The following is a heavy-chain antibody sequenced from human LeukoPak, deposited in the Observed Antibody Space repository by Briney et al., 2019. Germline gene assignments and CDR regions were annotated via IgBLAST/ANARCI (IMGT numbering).Heavy chain of an antibody. J-gene: IGHJ4*02. CDR3: ARAAGIAGRTTFDY. Sequence: SETLSLTCAVYGGSFSGYYWSWIRQPPGKGLEWIGEIYHSGSTNYNPSLKSRVTISVDTSKNQFSLKLTSVTAADTAVYYCARAAGIAGRTTFDYWGQGTLATVSS. D-gene: IGHD6-6*01. CDR1: GGSFSGYY. V-gene: IGHV4-34*01. CDR2: IYHSGST.